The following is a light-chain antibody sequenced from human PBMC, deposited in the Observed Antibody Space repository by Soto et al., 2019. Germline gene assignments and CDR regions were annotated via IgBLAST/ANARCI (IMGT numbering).Light chain of an antibody. V-gene: IGKV3-11*01. CDR2: HAS. CDR3: QHRSNWLWT. CDR1: QSVSRY. J-gene: IGKJ1*01. Sequence: EIVLTQSPAPLSLSPGERATLSCRASQSVSRYLAWYQQKPGQAPRLLIYHASNRATGIPARFSGSGSGTDFTLTISSLEPEDFAIYYCQHRSNWLWTFGQGTKVEIK.